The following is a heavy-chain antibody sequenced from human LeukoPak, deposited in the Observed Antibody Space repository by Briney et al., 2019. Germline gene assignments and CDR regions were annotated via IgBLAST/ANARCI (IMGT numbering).Heavy chain of an antibody. CDR1: GGTFSSYA. CDR2: IIPIFGTA. V-gene: IGHV1-69*13. Sequence: GASVKVSCKASGGTFSSYAISWVRQAPGQGLEWMGGIIPIFGTANYAQKFQGRVTITADESTSTAYMELRSLRSDDTAVYYCARLDSSGPAGYWGQGTLVTVSS. CDR3: ARLDSSGPAGY. J-gene: IGHJ4*02. D-gene: IGHD3-22*01.